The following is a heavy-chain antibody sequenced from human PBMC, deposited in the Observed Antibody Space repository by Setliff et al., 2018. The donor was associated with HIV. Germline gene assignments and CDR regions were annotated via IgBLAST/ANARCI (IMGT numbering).Heavy chain of an antibody. CDR2: VRHDGDVQ. V-gene: IGHV3-30*02. D-gene: IGHD1-26*01. J-gene: IGHJ4*01. Sequence: GGSLRLSCAAPGFTISSYHIHWVRQAPGKGLEWVAFVRHDGDVQIYADSVKGRFTASRDNPKNTLYLQMNSLRPEDTAVFYCARDRGGSDYFDYWGRGTLVTV. CDR3: ARDRGGSDYFDY. CDR1: GFTISSYH.